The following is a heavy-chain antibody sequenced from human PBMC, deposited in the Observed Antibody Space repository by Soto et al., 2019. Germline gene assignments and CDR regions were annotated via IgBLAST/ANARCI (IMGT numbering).Heavy chain of an antibody. CDR3: AKDRGALRWSEEHYYFDY. Sequence: QGHLVESGGGVVQPGRSLRLSCAASGSTFSSYGMHWVRQTPGKGLEWVAVISYDGKNKYYADAVKGRFTISRDNSKNTLYLETDSLRPEDTAVYYCAKDRGALRWSEEHYYFDYWGQGSLVTVSS. CDR2: ISYDGKNK. CDR1: GSTFSSYG. J-gene: IGHJ4*02. D-gene: IGHD4-17*01. V-gene: IGHV3-30*18.